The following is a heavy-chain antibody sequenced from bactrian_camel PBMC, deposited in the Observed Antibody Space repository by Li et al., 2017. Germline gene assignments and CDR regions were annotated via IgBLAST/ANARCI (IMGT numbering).Heavy chain of an antibody. J-gene: IGHJ4*01. D-gene: IGHD1*01. V-gene: IGHV3S68*01. CDR2: ITRIHGGT. CDR1: KATDSSVSG. Sequence: HVQLVESGGGSVEAGGSLRLSCTASKATDSSVSGSVCVGWFRQAPGKQREGVASITRIHGGTAYADSVKGRFIISRDNTKNTWYLQMNILKPEDTAMYYCAAVRARSSSVCAALGGKPSAFIYFDQGTQVTVS.